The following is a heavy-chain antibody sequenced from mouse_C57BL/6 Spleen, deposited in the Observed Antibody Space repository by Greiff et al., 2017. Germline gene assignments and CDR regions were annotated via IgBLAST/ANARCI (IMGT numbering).Heavy chain of an antibody. D-gene: IGHD2-1*01. V-gene: IGHV1-53*01. CDR2: INPSNGGT. J-gene: IGHJ2*01. Sequence: QVHVKQPGTELVKPGASVKLSCKASGYTFTSYWMPWVKQRPGQGLAWIGNINPSNGGTNYNEKFKSKATLSVDKSSSTVYLQLRRLTSEESAVYYCARTGGNFPDYWGQGTTLTVSS. CDR1: GYTFTSYW. CDR3: ARTGGNFPDY.